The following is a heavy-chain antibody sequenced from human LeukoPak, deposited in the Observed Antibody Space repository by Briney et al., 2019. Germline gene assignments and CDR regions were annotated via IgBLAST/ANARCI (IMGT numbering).Heavy chain of an antibody. CDR2: ISGSGGST. CDR3: AKGELLWFGELSYYYGMDV. D-gene: IGHD3-10*01. CDR1: GFTFSSYA. J-gene: IGHJ6*02. V-gene: IGHV3-23*01. Sequence: PGGSLRLSCAASGFTFSSYAMSWVRQAPGKGLEWVSAISGSGGSTYYADSVKGRFTISRDNSKNTLYLQMNSLRAEDTAVYYCAKGELLWFGELSYYYGMDVWGQGTTVTVSS.